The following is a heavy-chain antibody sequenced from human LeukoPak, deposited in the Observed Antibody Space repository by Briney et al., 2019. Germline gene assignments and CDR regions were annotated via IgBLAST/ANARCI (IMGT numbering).Heavy chain of an antibody. CDR3: ARHSGDYPNHYFYMDV. V-gene: IGHV3-7*01. J-gene: IGHJ6*03. CDR2: IKQDRSEK. CDR1: GFTFTNYW. D-gene: IGHD4-17*01. Sequence: PGGSLRLACAAPGFTFTNYWMSWVRQAPGKGLELVANIKQDRSEKYYVDSVKDRFTISRDNAKNSLYLQRTSLRAEERAVYYCARHSGDYPNHYFYMDVWGKGTTVTISS.